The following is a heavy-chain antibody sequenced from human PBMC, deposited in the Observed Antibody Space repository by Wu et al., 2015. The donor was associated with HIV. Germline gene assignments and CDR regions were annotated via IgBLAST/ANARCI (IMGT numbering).Heavy chain of an antibody. CDR1: GYTFTAHY. CDR3: TRGKFNRVGXPGYFDS. Sequence: QVQLVQSGAEVAKPGASVRVSCQTSGYTFTAHYIHWVRQAPEQGLEWMGWIRPDSGATNYAEKFEDRVTMTRDASISTAYMQLNRLRSDDTAVYYCTRGKFNRVGXPGYFDSWGQGTLVTVSS. J-gene: IGHJ4*02. V-gene: IGHV1-2*02. CDR2: IRPDSGAT. D-gene: IGHD1-26*01.